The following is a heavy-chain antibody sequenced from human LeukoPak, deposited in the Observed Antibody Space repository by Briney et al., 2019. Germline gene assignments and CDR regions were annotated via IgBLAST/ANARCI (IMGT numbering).Heavy chain of an antibody. V-gene: IGHV3-23*01. CDR2: ISGSGSGGST. Sequence: GGSLRLSCAASGFTFSSSAMSWVRQAPGKGLEWVSNISGSGSGGSTYYADSVKGRFTISRDNVKASLYPQMNSLRPEDTAVYYCARHLSGVTGYTYGRGIDYWGQGTLVTVSS. CDR3: ARHLSGVTGYTYGRGIDY. D-gene: IGHD5-18*01. J-gene: IGHJ4*02. CDR1: GFTFSSSA.